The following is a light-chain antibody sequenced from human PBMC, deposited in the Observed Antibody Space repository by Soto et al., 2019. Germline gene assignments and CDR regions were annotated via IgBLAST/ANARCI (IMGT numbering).Light chain of an antibody. V-gene: IGKV3-15*01. CDR1: QTINNN. CDR3: QQYNSWPLT. CDR2: GAS. J-gene: IGKJ4*01. Sequence: VMTQAPATLSVSPGERATLSCRASQTINNNVAWYQLKDGQVPRLVIYGASTRATDIPARFSGSGSGTEFTLIISSLQSEDFAVYYCQQYNSWPLTFGGGTKVDIK.